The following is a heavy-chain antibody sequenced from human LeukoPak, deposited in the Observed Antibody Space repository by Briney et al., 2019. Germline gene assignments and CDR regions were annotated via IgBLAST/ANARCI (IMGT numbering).Heavy chain of an antibody. CDR2: TSHSGSP. Sequence: SETLSLTCAVYGGSFSGYYWSWIRQPPGKGLEWIGETSHSGSPNYNPSLESRVTISADTSKNQFSLKLTSVTAADTAVYYCARVERLGYEDYWGQGTLVTVSS. CDR1: GGSFSGYY. J-gene: IGHJ4*02. V-gene: IGHV4-34*01. CDR3: ARVERLGYEDY. D-gene: IGHD2-15*01.